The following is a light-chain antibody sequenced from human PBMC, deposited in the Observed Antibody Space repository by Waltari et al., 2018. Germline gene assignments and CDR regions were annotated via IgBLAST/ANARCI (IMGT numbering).Light chain of an antibody. CDR1: ALPKQY. Sequence: SYELTQPPSVSVSLGQTARITCSGDALPKQYAYWYQQKPGQAPVLVIYKDSERPSGIPERFSGSSSGTTVTLTISGVQAEDEADYYCQSADSSGTYPDVVFGGGTKLTVL. CDR2: KDS. J-gene: IGLJ2*01. V-gene: IGLV3-25*03. CDR3: QSADSSGTYPDVV.